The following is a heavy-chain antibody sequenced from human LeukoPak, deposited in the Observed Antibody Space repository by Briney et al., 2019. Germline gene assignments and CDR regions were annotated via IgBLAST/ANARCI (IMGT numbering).Heavy chain of an antibody. CDR1: GGSFSGYY. V-gene: IGHV4-34*01. CDR2: INHSGST. Sequence: SETLSLTCAVYGGSFSGYYWSWIRQPPGKGLEWIGEINHSGSTNYNPSLKSRVTISVDTSKNQFSLKLSSVTAADTAVYYCARDYGSGSYYRANPNPFDYWGQGTLVTVSS. J-gene: IGHJ4*02. D-gene: IGHD3-10*01. CDR3: ARDYGSGSYYRANPNPFDY.